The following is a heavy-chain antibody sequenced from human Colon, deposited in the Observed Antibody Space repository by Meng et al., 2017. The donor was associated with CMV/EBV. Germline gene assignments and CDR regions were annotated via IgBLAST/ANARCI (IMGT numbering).Heavy chain of an antibody. V-gene: IGHV1-46*01. Sequence: SEYKFRYSGIHWRRQTPRQGLEWMGSFNPRSDSTNYAENFMGRFTMTADMSTNTMHMELSSLRSDDTAVYYCARDNSNWSTDFWGQGTLVTVSS. CDR2: FNPRSDST. CDR1: EYKFRYSG. CDR3: ARDNSNWSTDF. D-gene: IGHD4-11*01. J-gene: IGHJ4*02.